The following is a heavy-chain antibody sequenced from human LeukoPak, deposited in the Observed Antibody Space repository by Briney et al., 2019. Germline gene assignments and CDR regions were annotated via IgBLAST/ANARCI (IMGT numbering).Heavy chain of an antibody. CDR2: IKQDGSEK. CDR3: ARLTRRYYFDN. Sequence: RGSLRHSSAASVFTLTVDRISWVRQAPGKGLEWVANIKQDGSEKYYVDSVKGRFTISRDNAKNSLYLQMNSLRAEGTAVYYCARLTRRYYFDNRGQGTLVAVSS. J-gene: IGHJ4*02. CDR1: VFTLTVDR. D-gene: IGHD1-1*01. V-gene: IGHV3-7*04.